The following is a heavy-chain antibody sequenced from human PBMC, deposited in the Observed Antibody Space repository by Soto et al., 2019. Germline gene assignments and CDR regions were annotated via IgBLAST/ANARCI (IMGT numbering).Heavy chain of an antibody. CDR3: ARESEDLTSNFDY. V-gene: IGHV3-21*06. CDR1: GFTFTRYS. CDR2: ISSTTNYI. J-gene: IGHJ4*02. Sequence: GGSLRLSCAASGFTFTRYSMNWVRQAPGKGLEWVSSISSTTNYIYYGDSMKGRFTISRDNAKNSLYLEMNSLKAEDTAVYYCARESEDLTSNFDYWGQGTLVTVSS.